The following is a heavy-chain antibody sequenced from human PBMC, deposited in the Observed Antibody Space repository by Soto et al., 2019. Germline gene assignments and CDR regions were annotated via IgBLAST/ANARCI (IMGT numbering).Heavy chain of an antibody. D-gene: IGHD1-1*01. V-gene: IGHV4-34*01. Sequence: QVQLQQWGAGLVKPSETLSLSCAVYGQSFSGHSWAWIRQPPGKGLEWIGEINESGSTYYNPSLKSRFIISTDTSKNQFSLKLSSVSAADTAAYFCARGSGIVALPGELEDVKYDYWGQGTLVNVSS. CDR2: INESGST. J-gene: IGHJ4*02. CDR1: GQSFSGHS. CDR3: ARGSGIVALPGELEDVKYDY.